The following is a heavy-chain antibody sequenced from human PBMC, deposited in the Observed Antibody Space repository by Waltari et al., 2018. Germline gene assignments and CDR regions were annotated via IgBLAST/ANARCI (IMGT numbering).Heavy chain of an antibody. CDR1: GFTFSSYA. V-gene: IGHV3-23*04. J-gene: IGHJ6*03. CDR3: AKDGIFEEAYYYYYMDV. CDR2: ISGSGGST. D-gene: IGHD1-1*01. Sequence: EVQLVESGGGLVQPGGSLRLSCAASGFTFSSYAMSWVRQAPGKGLEWVSAISGSGGSTYYADSVKGRFTISRDNSKNTLYLQMNSLRAEDTAVYYCAKDGIFEEAYYYYYMDVWGKGTTVTVSS.